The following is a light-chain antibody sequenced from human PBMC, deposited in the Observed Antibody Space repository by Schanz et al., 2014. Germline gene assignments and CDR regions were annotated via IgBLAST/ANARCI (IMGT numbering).Light chain of an antibody. CDR3: CSYAGSYTWV. CDR1: SSDVGNYNF. J-gene: IGLJ3*02. V-gene: IGLV2-8*01. Sequence: QSALTQPPSASGSPGQSVTISCTGTSSDVGNYNFVSWYQHHPGKVPKLMIYEVSNRPSGVSNRFSGSKSGNTASLTISGLQAEDEADYYCCSYAGSYTWVFGGGTKLTVL. CDR2: EVS.